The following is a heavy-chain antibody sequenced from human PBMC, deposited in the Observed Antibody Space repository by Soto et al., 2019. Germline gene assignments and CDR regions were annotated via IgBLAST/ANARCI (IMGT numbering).Heavy chain of an antibody. CDR2: IIPIFGTA. J-gene: IGHJ6*02. CDR1: GGTFSSYA. Sequence: QVQLVQSGAEVKKPGSSVKVSCKASGGTFSSYAISWVRQAPGQGLEWMGGIIPIFGTANYAQKFQGRVTHTADESTSTGYMELSSLRSEDTAVYYCARSYYYGSGSFGTGMDVWGQGTTVTVSS. D-gene: IGHD3-10*01. V-gene: IGHV1-69*01. CDR3: ARSYYYGSGSFGTGMDV.